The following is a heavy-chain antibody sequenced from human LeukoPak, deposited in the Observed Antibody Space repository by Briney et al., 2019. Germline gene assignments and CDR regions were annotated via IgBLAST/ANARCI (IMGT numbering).Heavy chain of an antibody. D-gene: IGHD1-26*01. Sequence: GGSLRLSCAASGFTFSSYEMNWVRQAPGKGREWVSYISSSGSTIYYADSVKGRFTISRDNAKNSLYLQMNSLRAEDTAVYYCAREYQYSRYFDYWGQGTLVTVSS. CDR3: AREYQYSRYFDY. J-gene: IGHJ4*02. CDR2: ISSSGSTI. V-gene: IGHV3-48*03. CDR1: GFTFSSYE.